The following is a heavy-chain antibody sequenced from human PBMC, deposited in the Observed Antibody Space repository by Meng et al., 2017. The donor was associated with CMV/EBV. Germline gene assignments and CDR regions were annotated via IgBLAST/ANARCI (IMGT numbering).Heavy chain of an antibody. J-gene: IGHJ3*02. D-gene: IGHD6-13*01. CDR1: GYSFTSYW. Sequence: GESLKISCKGSGYSFTSYWIGWVRQMPGKGLEWMGIIYPGDSDTRYSPSFQGQVTISADKSISAAYLQWSSLKASDTAMYYCARHNGGELVPGPDAFDIWGQGTMVTVSS. V-gene: IGHV5-51*01. CDR2: IYPGDSDT. CDR3: ARHNGGELVPGPDAFDI.